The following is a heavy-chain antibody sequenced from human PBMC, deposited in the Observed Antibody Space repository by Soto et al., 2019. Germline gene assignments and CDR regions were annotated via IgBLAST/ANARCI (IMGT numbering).Heavy chain of an antibody. CDR2: MNSNRGKT. Sequence: QVQLVQSGAEVKKPGASVKVSCKPSGYSYTTFGISWVRQAPGQGLEWMGWMNSNRGKTDYAQKFQGRVTITTDTFTRTAYMDLRSLTSDDTAVYFCVRDRLTVTGTKCFDYWGQGTLVTVSS. V-gene: IGHV1-18*01. D-gene: IGHD4-17*01. J-gene: IGHJ4*02. CDR1: GYSYTTFG. CDR3: VRDRLTVTGTKCFDY.